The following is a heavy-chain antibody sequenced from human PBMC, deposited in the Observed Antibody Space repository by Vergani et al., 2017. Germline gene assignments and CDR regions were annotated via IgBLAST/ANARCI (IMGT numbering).Heavy chain of an antibody. Sequence: QLVESGGGWVQPGGSLRLSCVVSGFDFSSYIMNWVRQAPGKGLEWVSFVSTGTKSQSYAESVKGRFTISRDSAKNSLYLQMDSLRAEDTAVYYCARDLAYDYFDYWGQGTLVTVSS. V-gene: IGHV3-48*01. CDR3: ARDLAYDYFDY. J-gene: IGHJ4*02. D-gene: IGHD3-16*01. CDR2: VSTGTKSQ. CDR1: GFDFSSYI.